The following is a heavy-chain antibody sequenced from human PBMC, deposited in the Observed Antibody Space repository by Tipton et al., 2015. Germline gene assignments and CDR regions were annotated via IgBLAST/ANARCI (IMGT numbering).Heavy chain of an antibody. V-gene: IGHV4-59*08. Sequence: TLSLTCTVSSGSISSYHWNWIRQPPGKGLEWIGSIFHRGDTNYNPSLKSRVTISLDTSKNQFSLKLNSVTAADTAVYYCARGLLLWFGMSDYWGRGTLVTVSS. CDR2: IFHRGDT. D-gene: IGHD3-10*01. CDR1: SGSISSYH. J-gene: IGHJ4*02. CDR3: ARGLLLWFGMSDY.